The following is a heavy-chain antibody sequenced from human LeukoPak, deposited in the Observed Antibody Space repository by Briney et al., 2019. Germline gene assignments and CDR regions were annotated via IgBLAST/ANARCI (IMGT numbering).Heavy chain of an antibody. CDR1: GFTFSSYE. J-gene: IGHJ4*02. V-gene: IGHV3-48*03. CDR2: ISSSGSTI. D-gene: IGHD3-10*01. Sequence: AGGSLRLSCAASGFTFSSYEMNWVRQAPGKGLEWVSYISSSGSTIYYADSVKGRFTISRDNAKNSLYLQMNSLRAEDTAVYYCARVWVYLDYWGQGTLVTVSS. CDR3: ARVWVYLDY.